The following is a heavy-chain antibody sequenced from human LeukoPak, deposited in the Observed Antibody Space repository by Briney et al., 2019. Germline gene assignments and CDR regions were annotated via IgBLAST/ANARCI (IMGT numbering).Heavy chain of an antibody. J-gene: IGHJ4*02. CDR3: ARYDRHYFDY. CDR1: GFTFDDYG. D-gene: IGHD3-16*01. CDR2: ISSSGSTI. V-gene: IGHV3-11*01. Sequence: GGSLRLSCAASGFTFDDYGMSWVRQAPGKGLEWVSYISSSGSTIYYADSVKGRFTISRDNAKNSLYLQMNSLRAEDTAVYYCARYDRHYFDYWGQGTLVTVSS.